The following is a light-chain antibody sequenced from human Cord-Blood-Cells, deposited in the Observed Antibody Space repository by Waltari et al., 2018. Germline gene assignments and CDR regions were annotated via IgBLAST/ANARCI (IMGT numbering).Light chain of an antibody. CDR3: SSYTSSSTLVV. CDR2: DVS. Sequence: SGSPGQSITISCTGTSSDVGGYNYVSWYQQHPGKAPKLMIYDVSNRPSGVSNRFSGSKSGNTASLTISGLQAEDEADYYCSSYTSSSTLVVFGGGPKLTVL. CDR1: SSDVGGYNY. V-gene: IGLV2-14*04. J-gene: IGLJ2*01.